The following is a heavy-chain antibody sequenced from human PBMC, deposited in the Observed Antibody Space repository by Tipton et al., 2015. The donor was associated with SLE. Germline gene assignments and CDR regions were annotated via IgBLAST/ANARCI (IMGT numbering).Heavy chain of an antibody. CDR1: GGSISESIYS. CDR2: MYFSGNT. CDR3: ARATDWNLSPDV. Sequence: TLSLTCTVSGGSISESIYSWDWIRQAPGKGLEWIGSMYFSGNTYYNPFLRSRVTISADTSKNQFSLKLTSVTAADTAVYYCARATDWNLSPDVWGKGTTVTVSS. D-gene: IGHD1-7*01. J-gene: IGHJ6*04. V-gene: IGHV4-39*07.